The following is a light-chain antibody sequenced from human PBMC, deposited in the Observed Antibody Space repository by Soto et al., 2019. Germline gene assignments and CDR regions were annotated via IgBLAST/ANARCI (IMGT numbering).Light chain of an antibody. V-gene: IGKV1D-13*01. CDR2: DAS. Sequence: AIQLTQSPSSLSASVGDRVTITCRASQGISSALAWYQQKPGKAPKLLIHDASSLESGVPSRFSGSGSGTDFILTISSLQPEDFATYYCQQVNKYPPGHTFGPGTKVDIK. CDR1: QGISSA. J-gene: IGKJ3*01. CDR3: QQVNKYPPGHT.